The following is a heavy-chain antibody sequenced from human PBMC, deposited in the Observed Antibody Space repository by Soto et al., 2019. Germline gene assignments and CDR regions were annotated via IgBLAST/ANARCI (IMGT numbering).Heavy chain of an antibody. CDR1: GFTFSGYW. J-gene: IGHJ4*02. CDR3: VRVDYYGSGSLF. V-gene: IGHV3-7*04. Sequence: EVQLVESRGGLVQPGGSLRLSCAASGFTFSGYWMCWVRQAPGKGLEWVANIKQDGSDIHYLDSVKGRFTISRDNAKDSLYLQMNSLRAEDTAVYYCVRVDYYGSGSLFWGQGTLVTVSS. CDR2: IKQDGSDI. D-gene: IGHD3-10*01.